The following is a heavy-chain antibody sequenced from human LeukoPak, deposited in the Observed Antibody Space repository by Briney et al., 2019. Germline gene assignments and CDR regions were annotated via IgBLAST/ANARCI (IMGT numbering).Heavy chain of an antibody. CDR3: ARGRNLEWFDY. J-gene: IGHJ5*01. D-gene: IGHD3-3*01. CDR2: IYYSGST. Sequence: SETLSLTCAVYGGSFSAYYWSWIRQPPGKGLEWIGYIYYSGSTNYNPSPKSRVTISVDTSKNQFSLKLNSVTAADTAVYYCARGRNLEWFDYWGQGTLVTVSS. CDR1: GGSFSAYY. V-gene: IGHV4-59*01.